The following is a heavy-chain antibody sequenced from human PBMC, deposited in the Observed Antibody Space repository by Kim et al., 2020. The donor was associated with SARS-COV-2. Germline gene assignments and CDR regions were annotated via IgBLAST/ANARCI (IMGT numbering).Heavy chain of an antibody. J-gene: IGHJ4*02. D-gene: IGHD6-13*01. CDR1: GYTFTSYG. CDR3: ERDRRPTGVAAAGSAFDY. CDR2: ISAYNGNT. Sequence: ASVKVSCKASGYTFTSYGISWVRQAPGQGLEWMGWISAYNGNTNYAQKLQGRVTMTTDTSTSTAYMELRSLRSDDTAVYYCERDRRPTGVAAAGSAFDYWGQGTLVTVSS. V-gene: IGHV1-18*01.